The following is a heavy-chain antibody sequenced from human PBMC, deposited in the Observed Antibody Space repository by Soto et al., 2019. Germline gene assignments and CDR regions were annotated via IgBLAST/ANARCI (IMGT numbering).Heavy chain of an antibody. Sequence: ASVKVSCKASGYTFTSHDINWVRQATGQGLEWMGWMNPKSGNTGYVQKFQGRITMTRDTSINTAYMELSSLRYEDTAEYYCARITAYCSSTSCARPYYYYVDVWGKGTTVTGSS. CDR3: ARITAYCSSTSCARPYYYYVDV. D-gene: IGHD2-2*01. CDR2: MNPKSGNT. V-gene: IGHV1-8*01. CDR1: GYTFTSHD. J-gene: IGHJ6*03.